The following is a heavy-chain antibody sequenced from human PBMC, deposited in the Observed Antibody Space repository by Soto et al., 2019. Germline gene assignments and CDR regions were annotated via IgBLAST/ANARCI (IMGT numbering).Heavy chain of an antibody. CDR1: GYTFTSYD. D-gene: IGHD5-18*01. Sequence: ASVKVSCKASGYTFTSYDINWVRQATGQGLEWMGWMNPNSGNTGYAQKFQGRVTMTRNTSISTAYMELSSLRSEDTAVYYCARTYFSVDTKGYYYMDVWGKGTTVTVSS. CDR3: ARTYFSVDTKGYYYMDV. CDR2: MNPNSGNT. V-gene: IGHV1-8*01. J-gene: IGHJ6*03.